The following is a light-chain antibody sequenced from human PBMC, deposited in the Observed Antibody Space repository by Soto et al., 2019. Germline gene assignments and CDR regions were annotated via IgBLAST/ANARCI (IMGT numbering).Light chain of an antibody. CDR2: EDT. V-gene: IGLV2-23*01. CDR3: CSYVGNILWV. Sequence: QSALTQPASVSGSPGQSITISCTGTSNDVGRYTLVSWYQQHPGKAPKLIIYEDTKRPSGISRRFSGSKSGNTASLTISGLQSEDEAHYYCCSYVGNILWVFGGGTKLTVL. CDR1: SNDVGRYTL. J-gene: IGLJ3*02.